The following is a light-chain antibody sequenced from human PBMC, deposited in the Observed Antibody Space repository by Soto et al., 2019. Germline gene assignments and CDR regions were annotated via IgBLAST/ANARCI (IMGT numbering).Light chain of an antibody. CDR1: SGDIGAYNF. J-gene: IGLJ2*01. CDR3: TSWTTSTTMI. V-gene: IGLV2-14*03. CDR2: DVN. Sequence: ALTQPASVSGSPGQSITISCTGTSGDIGAYNFVSWYQQHPGKAPKLMLYDVNIRPSGVSNRFSGSKSGNTASLTISGLQAEDEADYYCTSWTTSTTMIFGGGTKVTVL.